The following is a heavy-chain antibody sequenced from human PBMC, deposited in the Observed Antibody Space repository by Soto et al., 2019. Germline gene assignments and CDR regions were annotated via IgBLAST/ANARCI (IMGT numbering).Heavy chain of an antibody. V-gene: IGHV1-2*02. CDR1: GYSFTGYY. CDR3: ARGDYGTGGYPFPYFDY. CDR2: INPDSGDT. Sequence: HEHLVQSGAELKRPGASLKVSCKASGYSFTGYYINWVRQAPGQGLEWMGWINPDSGDTNYAQNFQGRVTLTSDTSISTASMDLTSLTSDDTAVYSCARGDYGTGGYPFPYFDYWGQGTLVIVSS. D-gene: IGHD2-8*02. J-gene: IGHJ4*02.